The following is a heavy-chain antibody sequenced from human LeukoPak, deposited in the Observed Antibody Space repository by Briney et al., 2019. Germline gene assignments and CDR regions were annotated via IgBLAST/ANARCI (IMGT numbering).Heavy chain of an antibody. CDR2: IIPIFGTA. CDR3: ASITYYPGAFDI. J-gene: IGHJ3*02. V-gene: IGHV1-69*13. D-gene: IGHD2/OR15-2a*01. CDR1: GGTFSSYA. Sequence: ASVKVSFKASGGTFSSYAIGWVRQAPGQGLEWMGGIIPIFGTANYAQKFQGRVTITADESTSTAYMELSSLRSEDTAVYYCASITYYPGAFDIWGQGTMVTVSS.